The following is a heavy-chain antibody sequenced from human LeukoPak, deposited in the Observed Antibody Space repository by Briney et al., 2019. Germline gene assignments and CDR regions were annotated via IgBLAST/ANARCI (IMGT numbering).Heavy chain of an antibody. V-gene: IGHV4-4*07. D-gene: IGHD2-2*01. CDR3: AREDCAPTICYPSGGYYYS. CDR1: GGSISSHY. Sequence: SETLSLTCTVSGGSISSHYWSWIRQPAGKGLEYIGRVYPSGSTNDNPSLKGRVTMSVDTSKNQFSLRLNSVTAADTAVYYCAREDCAPTICYPSGGYYYSLGHGTLVTVSS. CDR2: VYPSGST. J-gene: IGHJ5*01.